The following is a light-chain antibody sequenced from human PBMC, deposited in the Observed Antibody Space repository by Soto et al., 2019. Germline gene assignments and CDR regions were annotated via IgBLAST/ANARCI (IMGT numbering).Light chain of an antibody. CDR2: GAS. CDR3: QQYNLYWT. V-gene: IGKV3-15*01. Sequence: EIVMTQSPATLSVSPGDTATLSCRASQGLSSNLAWYQQKPGQAPRLLIYGASTRATGIPARFSGSGSGTEFTLTISSLQPEDLATYYCQQYNLYWTFGQGTKVDIK. CDR1: QGLSSN. J-gene: IGKJ1*01.